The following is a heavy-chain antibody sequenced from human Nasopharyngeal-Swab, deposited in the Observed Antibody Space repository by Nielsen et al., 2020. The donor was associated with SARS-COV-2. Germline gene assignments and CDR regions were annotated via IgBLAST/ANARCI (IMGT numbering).Heavy chain of an antibody. D-gene: IGHD2-2*01. CDR3: ASEPAAEMGKDYYYYGMDV. CDR2: ISSSSSTI. CDR1: GFTFSSYS. V-gene: IGHV3-48*02. Sequence: GGSLRLSCAASGFTFSSYSMNWVRQAPGKGLEWVSYISSSSSTIYYADSVKGRFTISRDNAKNYLYLQMNSLRDEDTAVYYCASEPAAEMGKDYYYYGMDVWGQGTTVTVSS. J-gene: IGHJ6*02.